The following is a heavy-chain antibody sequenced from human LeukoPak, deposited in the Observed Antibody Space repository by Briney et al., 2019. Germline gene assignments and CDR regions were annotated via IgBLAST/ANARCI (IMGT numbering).Heavy chain of an antibody. CDR2: IYTSGST. J-gene: IGHJ4*02. CDR1: GGSISSGSYY. D-gene: IGHD3-22*01. CDR3: AGGDDSSGYYNY. Sequence: SETLSLTCTVSGGSISSGSYYWSWIRQPAGKGLEWIGRIYTSGSTNYNPSLKSRVTISVDTSKNQFSLKLSSVTAADTAVYYCAGGDDSSGYYNYWGQGTLVTVSS. V-gene: IGHV4-61*02.